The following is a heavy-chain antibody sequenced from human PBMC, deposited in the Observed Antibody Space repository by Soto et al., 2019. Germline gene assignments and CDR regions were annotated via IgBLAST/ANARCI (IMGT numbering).Heavy chain of an antibody. CDR3: ARERRNYDFWSGPRRYNWLDP. J-gene: IGHJ5*02. CDR2: MNPNSGNT. CDR1: GYTFTSYD. Sequence: ASVKVSCKASGYTFTSYDINWVRQATGQGLEWMGWMNPNSGNTGYAQKFQGRVTMTRNTSISTAYMELSSLRSEDTAVYYCARERRNYDFWSGPRRYNWLDPWGQGTMVTVYS. D-gene: IGHD3-3*01. V-gene: IGHV1-8*01.